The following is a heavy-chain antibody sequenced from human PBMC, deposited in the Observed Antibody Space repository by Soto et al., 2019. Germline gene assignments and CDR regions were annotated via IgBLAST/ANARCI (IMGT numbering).Heavy chain of an antibody. J-gene: IGHJ6*02. V-gene: IGHV3-49*03. D-gene: IGHD3-22*01. Sequence: HPGGSLRLSCTASGFTFGDYAMSWFRQAPGKGLEWVGFIRSKAYGGTTEYAASVKGRFTISRDDSKSIAYLQMNSLKTEDTAVYYCTRYRVVVRKFYYYYGMDVWGQGTTVTVSS. CDR2: IRSKAYGGTT. CDR1: GFTFGDYA. CDR3: TRYRVVVRKFYYYYGMDV.